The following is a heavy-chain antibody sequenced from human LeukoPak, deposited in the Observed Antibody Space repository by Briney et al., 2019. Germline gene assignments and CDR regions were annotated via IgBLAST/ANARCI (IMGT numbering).Heavy chain of an antibody. CDR2: IKQDGSEK. D-gene: IGHD5-18*01. J-gene: IGHJ6*03. CDR3: ATDTAMVKDYYYYYMDV. Sequence: PGGSLRLSCAASGFTFSSYWMSWLRQAPGKGLEWVTNIKQDGSEKYYVDSVKGRFTISRDNAKNSLYLQMNSLRAEDTAVYYCATDTAMVKDYYYYYMDVWGKGTTVTVSS. CDR1: GFTFSSYW. V-gene: IGHV3-7*04.